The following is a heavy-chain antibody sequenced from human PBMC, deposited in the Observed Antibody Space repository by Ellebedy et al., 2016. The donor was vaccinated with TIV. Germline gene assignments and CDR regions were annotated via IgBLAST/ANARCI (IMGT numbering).Heavy chain of an antibody. CDR1: GGTFSSYA. CDR2: IIPILGIA. J-gene: IGHJ4*02. V-gene: IGHV1-69*04. Sequence: SVKVSXXASGGTFSSYAISWVRQAPGQGLEWMGRIIPILGIANYAQKFQGRVTITADKSTSTAYMELSSLRSEDTAVYYCARGFRPATAPSGYYFDYWGQGTLVTVSS. CDR3: ARGFRPATAPSGYYFDY. D-gene: IGHD2-2*01.